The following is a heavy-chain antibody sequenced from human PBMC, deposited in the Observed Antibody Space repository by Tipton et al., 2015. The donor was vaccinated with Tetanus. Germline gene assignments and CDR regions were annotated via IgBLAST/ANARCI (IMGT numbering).Heavy chain of an antibody. V-gene: IGHV4-31*11. CDR1: GISIGSANYY. D-gene: IGHD4-17*01. J-gene: IGHJ4*02. Sequence: TLSLTCAVPGISIGSANYYWSWIRHHPRKGLEWIGYIYYRGSIHYNPSLQSRVFISLDTSANQFSLKLNSVTAADTAVYYCARGGNEYGDPPDYWGRGTLVTVSS. CDR2: IYYRGSI. CDR3: ARGGNEYGDPPDY.